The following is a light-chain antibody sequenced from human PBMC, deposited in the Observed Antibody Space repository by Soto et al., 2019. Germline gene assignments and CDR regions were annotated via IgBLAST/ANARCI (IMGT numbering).Light chain of an antibody. CDR3: QQYNNWPRT. CDR1: QSVSSD. J-gene: IGKJ1*01. V-gene: IGKV3-15*01. Sequence: VMGKCLAPLAVCPGEKTTLSCSASQSVSSDLAWYHQKPGQAPRLLIYGASTRATGIPARFSGSGSGTEFTLTINSLQSEDFAVYYCQQYNNWPRTFGQGTNV. CDR2: GAS.